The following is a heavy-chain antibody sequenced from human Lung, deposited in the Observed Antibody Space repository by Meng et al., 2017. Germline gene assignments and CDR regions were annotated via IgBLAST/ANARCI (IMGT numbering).Heavy chain of an antibody. D-gene: IGHD3-10*01. J-gene: IGHJ4*02. CDR1: GYTFTNYV. Sequence: QVQLVQSGGEVKKPGASVKVSCKTSGYTFTNYVIHRVSQAPGQRLEWMGWIRVGNDETHYSQKFQGRVTISRDTSASTAYMELSSLRSKETAIYYCARDLNGDRGIYFDYWGQGTLVTVSS. CDR2: IRVGNDET. V-gene: IGHV1-3*01. CDR3: ARDLNGDRGIYFDY.